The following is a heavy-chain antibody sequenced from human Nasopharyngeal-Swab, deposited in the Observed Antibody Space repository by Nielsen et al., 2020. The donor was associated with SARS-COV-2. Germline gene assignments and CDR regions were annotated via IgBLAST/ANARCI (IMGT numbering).Heavy chain of an antibody. V-gene: IGHV1-46*01. D-gene: IGHD1-7*01. J-gene: IGHJ3*02. Sequence: ASVKVSCKASGYTFTSYYMHWVRHAPGQGLEWMGIINPSGGSTSYAQKFQGRVTMTRDTSTSTVYMELSSLRSEDTAVYYCARGRITGTTLWSPKANDAFDIWGQGTMVTVSS. CDR3: ARGRITGTTLWSPKANDAFDI. CDR2: INPSGGST. CDR1: GYTFTSYY.